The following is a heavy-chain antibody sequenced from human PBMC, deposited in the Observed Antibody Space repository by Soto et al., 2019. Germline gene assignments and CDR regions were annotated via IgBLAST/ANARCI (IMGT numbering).Heavy chain of an antibody. D-gene: IGHD2-8*01. Sequence: QLQLQESGPGLVKPSETLSLTCTVSGGSISSSSYYWGWIRQPPGKGLEWIGSIYYSGSTYYNPSLKSRVTISVDTSKNQFSLKLSSVTAADTAVYYCARQSTNWYFDLWGRGTLVTVSS. CDR3: ARQSTNWYFDL. CDR1: GGSISSSSYY. CDR2: IYYSGST. J-gene: IGHJ2*01. V-gene: IGHV4-39*01.